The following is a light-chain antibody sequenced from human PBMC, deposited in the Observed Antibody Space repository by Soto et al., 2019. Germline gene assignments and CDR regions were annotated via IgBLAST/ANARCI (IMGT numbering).Light chain of an antibody. Sequence: SYELTQPPSVSVAPGKTASISCGGNNIGSKGGHWYQQKPGQAPVLVIYSDTDRPPVIPERFSGSNSANLATLTISRVEAGDEADYYCQVWDSGSAHVVFGGGTKLTVL. CDR2: SDT. CDR3: QVWDSGSAHVV. CDR1: NIGSKG. V-gene: IGLV3-21*04. J-gene: IGLJ2*01.